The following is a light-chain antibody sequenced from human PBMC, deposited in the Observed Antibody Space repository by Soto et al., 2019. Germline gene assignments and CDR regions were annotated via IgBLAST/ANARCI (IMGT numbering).Light chain of an antibody. CDR2: EVS. Sequence: QLVLTQPASVSGSPGQSITISCTGTSSDVGGYKYVSWYQQYPGKAPKLMIYEVSNRPSGVSNRFSGSKSGNTASLTISGLQAEDEADYYCTSYTTDTYVAFGGGTKLTVL. J-gene: IGLJ2*01. CDR3: TSYTTDTYVA. CDR1: SSDVGGYKY. V-gene: IGLV2-14*01.